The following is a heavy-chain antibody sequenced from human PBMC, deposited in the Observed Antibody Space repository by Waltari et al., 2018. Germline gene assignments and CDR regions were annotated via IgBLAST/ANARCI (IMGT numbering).Heavy chain of an antibody. Sequence: EVLLVESGGGLGQPGGCLSCLCVASGLTCSPCKSNWVRQAPGKGLEWVSYVSSSGSDITYADSVKSRFTIFRDNAKNSLYLQMNSLRFEDTAVYYCASEGVSTTRDAFDSWGQGTMVTVSS. J-gene: IGHJ3*02. CDR1: GLTCSPCK. V-gene: IGHV3-48*03. CDR3: ASEGVSTTRDAFDS. D-gene: IGHD3-22*01. CDR2: VSSSGSDI.